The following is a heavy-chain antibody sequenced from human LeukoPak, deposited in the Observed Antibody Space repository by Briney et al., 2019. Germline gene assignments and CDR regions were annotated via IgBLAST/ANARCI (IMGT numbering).Heavy chain of an antibody. Sequence: GESLKISCKGSGYSFTSYWIAWVRQMPGKGLEWMGIIYPGDSDTRYSPSFQGQVAISADKSISTAYLQWSSLKASDTAMYYCARHRTSSSWYGYNYYYYYGMDVWGQGTTVTVSS. J-gene: IGHJ6*02. CDR1: GYSFTSYW. CDR3: ARHRTSSSWYGYNYYYYYGMDV. D-gene: IGHD6-13*01. CDR2: IYPGDSDT. V-gene: IGHV5-51*01.